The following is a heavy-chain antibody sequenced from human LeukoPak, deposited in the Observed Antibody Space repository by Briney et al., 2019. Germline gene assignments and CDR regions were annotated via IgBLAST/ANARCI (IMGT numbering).Heavy chain of an antibody. CDR1: GGTFISHA. D-gene: IGHD3-22*01. CDR3: AEDSSGYYPSY. J-gene: IGHJ4*02. V-gene: IGHV1-69*04. CDR2: IIPVIGVG. Sequence: ASVKVSCKASGGTFISHAISWVRQATGQGLEWMGRIIPVIGVGNYAQKFQGRVTITADKSTSTVYMEVISLTSEDTANCARAEDSSGYYPSYWGQGTLVTVSS.